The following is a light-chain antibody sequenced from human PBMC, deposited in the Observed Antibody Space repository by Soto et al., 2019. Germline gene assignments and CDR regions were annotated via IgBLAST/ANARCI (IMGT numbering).Light chain of an antibody. V-gene: IGKV3-20*01. Sequence: EIVLTQSPGTLALSPGERATLSCRGSQTISSSSLAWYQQKGGQAPRLLIYGTSRRATGIPDRFSGSGSGTDFTLTISRLEPEDFAVYYCQQYGSSYTFGQGTKLQIK. J-gene: IGKJ2*01. CDR3: QQYGSSYT. CDR1: QTISSSS. CDR2: GTS.